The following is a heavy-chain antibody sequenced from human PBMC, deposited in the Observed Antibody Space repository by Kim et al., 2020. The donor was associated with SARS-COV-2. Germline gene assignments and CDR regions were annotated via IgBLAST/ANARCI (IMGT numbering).Heavy chain of an antibody. Sequence: GGSLRLSCAASGFTFSDYSMNWIRQAPGEGLEWVSYISISGSTIFYADSVKGRLTISRDNAKNSLYLQMKSLRAEDTAVYYCARGKSGDYFQGMDIWGQGTTVTVSS. CDR1: GFTFSDYS. CDR2: ISISGSTI. D-gene: IGHD4-17*01. CDR3: ARGKSGDYFQGMDI. J-gene: IGHJ6*02. V-gene: IGHV3-11*01.